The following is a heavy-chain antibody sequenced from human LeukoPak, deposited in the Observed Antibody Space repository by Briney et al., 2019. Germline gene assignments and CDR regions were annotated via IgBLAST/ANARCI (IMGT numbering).Heavy chain of an antibody. CDR2: MNPNSGNT. V-gene: IGHV1-8*03. D-gene: IGHD2-21*01. J-gene: IGHJ3*02. CDR1: GYTFTSYD. CDR3: ARVIYCGGDCSLGGAFDI. Sequence: ASVKVSCKASGYTFTSYDISWVRQATGQGLEWMGWMNPNSGNTGYAQKFQGRVTITRNTSISTAYMELSSLRSEDTAVYYCARVIYCGGDCSLGGAFDIWGQGTMVTVSS.